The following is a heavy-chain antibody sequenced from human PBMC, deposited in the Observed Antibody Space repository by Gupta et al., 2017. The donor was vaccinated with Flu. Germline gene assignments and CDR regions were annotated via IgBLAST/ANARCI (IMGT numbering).Heavy chain of an antibody. V-gene: IGHV3-33*01. CDR3: ARDRGYGDPVDAFDI. Sequence: QMGLVESGGGAVQPGRSLRLSCAASGFTFGSHGMHWVRQAPGKGLEWVSVIWYDGSNEYYADSVKGRFTIPRDNSKNTLYLQMNSLRAEDTAIYYCARDRGYGDPVDAFDIWGQGTIVSVSS. J-gene: IGHJ3*02. CDR2: IWYDGSNE. CDR1: GFTFGSHG. D-gene: IGHD4-17*01.